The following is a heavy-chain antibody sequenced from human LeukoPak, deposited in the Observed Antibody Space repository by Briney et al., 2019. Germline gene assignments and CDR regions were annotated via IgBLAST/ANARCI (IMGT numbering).Heavy chain of an antibody. V-gene: IGHV3-48*02. CDR1: GFTFSSYS. CDR3: ARDYLTGTGNFDD. CDR2: ISNSSSTI. J-gene: IGHJ4*02. D-gene: IGHD1-7*01. Sequence: GGSLSLSCGASGFTFSSYSMNWVREPPGKAREGVSYISNSSSTIYYADSVTGRFTISRDNAKDSLYLQLNSLREEGPALYYCARDYLTGTGNFDDWGQGTLVTVSS.